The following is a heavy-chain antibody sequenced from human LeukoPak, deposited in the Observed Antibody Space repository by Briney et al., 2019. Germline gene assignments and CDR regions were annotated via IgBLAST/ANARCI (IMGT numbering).Heavy chain of an antibody. V-gene: IGHV1-8*01. CDR2: MNPNSGNT. CDR3: ASFQRAHPWFDY. Sequence: ASVKVSSKASGYTFTSYDINWVRQATGQGLEWMGWMNPNSGNTGYAQKFQGRVTMTRNTSISTAYMELSSLRSEDTAVYYCASFQRAHPWFDYWGQGTLVTVSS. J-gene: IGHJ4*02. CDR1: GYTFTSYD.